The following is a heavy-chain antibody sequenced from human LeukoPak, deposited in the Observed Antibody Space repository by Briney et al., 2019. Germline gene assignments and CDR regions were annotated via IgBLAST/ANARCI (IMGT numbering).Heavy chain of an antibody. J-gene: IGHJ4*02. V-gene: IGHV3-15*01. D-gene: IGHD1-1*01. CDR2: IKSKTDGGTT. Sequence: GGSLRLSCAASGFTFSNAWMSWVRQAPGKGLEWVGRIKSKTDGGTTDYAAPVKGRFTISRDDSKNTLYLQMNSLKTEDTAVYYCTTMRLWNDVLVGYYWGQGTLVTVSS. CDR3: TTMRLWNDVLVGYY. CDR1: GFTFSNAW.